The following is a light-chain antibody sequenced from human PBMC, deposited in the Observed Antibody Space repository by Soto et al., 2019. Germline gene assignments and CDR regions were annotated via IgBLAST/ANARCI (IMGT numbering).Light chain of an antibody. CDR1: QSLLHSNGYNY. Sequence: DIVMTQSPLSLPVTPAEPASISCRSSQSLLHSNGYNYLDWYLQKPGQSPQLLIYLGSNRASGVPDRFSGSGSGTDFTLKISRVEAEDVGVYYCMQALQTLWTFGQGTKVEIK. J-gene: IGKJ1*01. CDR2: LGS. CDR3: MQALQTLWT. V-gene: IGKV2-28*01.